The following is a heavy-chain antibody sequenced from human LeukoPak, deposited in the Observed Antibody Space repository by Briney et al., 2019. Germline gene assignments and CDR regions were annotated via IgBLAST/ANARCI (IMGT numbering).Heavy chain of an antibody. V-gene: IGHV1-3*01. Sequence: KFQGRVTITRDTSASTAYMELSSLRSEDTAVYYCARGFNYDFYYYYGMDVWGQGTTVTVSS. J-gene: IGHJ6*02. CDR3: ARGFNYDFYYYYGMDV. D-gene: IGHD3-3*01.